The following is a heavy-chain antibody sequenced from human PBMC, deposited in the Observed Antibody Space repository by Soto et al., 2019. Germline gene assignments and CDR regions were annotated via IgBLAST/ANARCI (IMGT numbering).Heavy chain of an antibody. Sequence: LRLSCAASGFIFTSNSMNWVRQVPVKGLQWLSSISSSGTFKSYGDSVKGRFTISRDNAKNSLFLQMNNLRGEDTGLYYCARDPPHGGTSYWDADSWGQGTLVTVS. CDR3: ARDPPHGGTSYWDADS. CDR1: GFIFTSNS. V-gene: IGHV3-21*01. J-gene: IGHJ4*02. D-gene: IGHD2-15*01. CDR2: ISSSGTFK.